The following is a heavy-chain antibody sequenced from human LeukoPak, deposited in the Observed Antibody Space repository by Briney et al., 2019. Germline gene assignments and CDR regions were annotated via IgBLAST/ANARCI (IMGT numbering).Heavy chain of an antibody. J-gene: IGHJ4*02. Sequence: PSETLSLTCTVSGYSISSGYYWGWIRQPPGKGLEGIGSIYHSGSTYYNPSLKSRVTISVDTSKNQFSLTLSSVTAADTAVYYCARDLSYYDFWSGYPKYYFDYWGQGTLVTVSS. CDR1: GYSISSGYY. V-gene: IGHV4-38-2*02. CDR2: IYHSGST. CDR3: ARDLSYYDFWSGYPKYYFDY. D-gene: IGHD3-3*01.